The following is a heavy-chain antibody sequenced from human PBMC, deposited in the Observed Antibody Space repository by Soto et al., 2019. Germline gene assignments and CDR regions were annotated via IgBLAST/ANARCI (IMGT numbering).Heavy chain of an antibody. J-gene: IGHJ4*02. CDR2: MYAGNGNT. D-gene: IGHD3-10*01. Sequence: QVLLVQSGAEVKKPGASVTVSCKASGYTFTDYTMHWVRQAPGQSLEWMGWMYAGNGNTKYSEKFQGRVTITRDPSASTAYMELSSLTSEDTAVYYGAREVRGVAFCDFWGQGTLVTVSS. CDR3: AREVRGVAFCDF. V-gene: IGHV1-3*01. CDR1: GYTFTDYT.